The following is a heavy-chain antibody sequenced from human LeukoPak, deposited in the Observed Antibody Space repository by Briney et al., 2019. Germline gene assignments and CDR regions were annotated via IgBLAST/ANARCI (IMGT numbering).Heavy chain of an antibody. D-gene: IGHD5/OR15-5a*01. J-gene: IGHJ1*01. CDR2: LKRKTDGGTT. V-gene: IGHV3-15*01. CDR1: GFTFSDYY. CDR3: TTDHPVSGLQH. Sequence: PRGSLTLSCAASGFTFSDYYMSWVRQAPGKGLEWVGRLKRKTDGGTTDYAAPVKGRFTISRDDSKNTLYLQMNSLKTEDTAVYYCTTDHPVSGLQHWGQGTLVTVSS.